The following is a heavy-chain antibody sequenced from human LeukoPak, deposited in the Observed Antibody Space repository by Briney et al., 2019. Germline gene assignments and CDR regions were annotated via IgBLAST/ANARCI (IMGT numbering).Heavy chain of an antibody. CDR2: INHSGST. D-gene: IGHD5-18*01. CDR1: GGSISSGSYY. V-gene: IGHV4-39*07. Sequence: SQTLSLTCTVSGGSISSGSYYWSWIRQPPGKGLEWIGEINHSGSTNYNPSLKSRVTISVDTSKNQFSLKLSSVTAADTAVYYCARVLREQLWLQGYYYGMDVWGQGTTVTVSS. J-gene: IGHJ6*02. CDR3: ARVLREQLWLQGYYYGMDV.